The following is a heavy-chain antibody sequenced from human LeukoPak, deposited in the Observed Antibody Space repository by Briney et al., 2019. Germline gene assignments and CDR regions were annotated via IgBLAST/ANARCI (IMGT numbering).Heavy chain of an antibody. D-gene: IGHD2-8*01. J-gene: IGHJ4*02. Sequence: GGSLRLSCAASGFTFSSYAMNWVRQAPGKGLEWVSAISASGLSTYYADSVKGRFTISRDDSKNTLHLQMNSLRVEDTAVYYCARMDGGSGGNFDYWGQGTLVTVSS. CDR3: ARMDGGSGGNFDY. CDR1: GFTFSSYA. V-gene: IGHV3-23*01. CDR2: ISASGLST.